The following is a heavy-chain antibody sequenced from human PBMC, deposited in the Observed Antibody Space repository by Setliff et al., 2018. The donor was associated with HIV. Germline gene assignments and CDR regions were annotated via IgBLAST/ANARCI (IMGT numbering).Heavy chain of an antibody. Sequence: TLSLTCTVSGGSFRSGGYYWSWIRQHPGKGLEWIGYIYYSGSTYYNPSLKSRVTISIDTSKNQFSLKLSSVTAADTAVYFCARGFDYAQRPPLYYFDYWGQGTLVTVSS. J-gene: IGHJ4*02. CDR3: ARGFDYAQRPPLYYFDY. D-gene: IGHD2-2*01. CDR2: IYYSGST. CDR1: GGSFRSGGYY. V-gene: IGHV4-31*03.